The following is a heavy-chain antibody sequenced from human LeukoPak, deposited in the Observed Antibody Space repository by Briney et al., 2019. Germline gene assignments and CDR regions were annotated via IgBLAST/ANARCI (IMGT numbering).Heavy chain of an antibody. CDR1: GESINSFY. CDR3: ARDVVAAAGSFDY. Sequence: SETLSLTCTASGESINSFYWSWIRQPAGKGLEWIGRIYSSGSTNYSPSLKSRVTMSVDTSKNQFSLKLSSVTAADTAVYYCARDVVAAAGSFDYWGQGTQVTVSS. D-gene: IGHD6-13*01. J-gene: IGHJ4*02. V-gene: IGHV4-4*07. CDR2: IYSSGST.